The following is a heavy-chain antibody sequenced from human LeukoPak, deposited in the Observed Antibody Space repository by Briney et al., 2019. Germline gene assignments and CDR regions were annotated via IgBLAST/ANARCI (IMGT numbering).Heavy chain of an antibody. V-gene: IGHV1-3*01. J-gene: IGHJ4*02. CDR1: GYTFTSYA. CDR2: INAGNGNT. D-gene: IGHD3-22*01. Sequence: ASVKVSCKASGYTFTSYAMHWVRQAPGQRLEWMGWINAGNGNTKYSQKFQGRVTITRDTSASTAYMELSSLRSEDTAVYYCARDMYYYDSSGPGTDYWGQGTLVTVSS. CDR3: ARDMYYYDSSGPGTDY.